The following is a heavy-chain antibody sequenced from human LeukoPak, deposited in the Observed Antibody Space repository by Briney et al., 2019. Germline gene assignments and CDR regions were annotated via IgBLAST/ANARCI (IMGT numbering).Heavy chain of an antibody. CDR3: ARDLYGPGY. CDR1: GFTVSSNN. CDR2: IYSCDNT. J-gene: IGHJ4*02. V-gene: IGHV3-66*03. Sequence: GGSLRLSCAASGFTVSSNNMSWVRQAPGKGLEWVSFIYSCDNTFYADSVKGRFTISRDNAKNTLFLQMNSLRAEDTAVYYCARDLYGPGYWGQGTLVTVSS. D-gene: IGHD3-10*01.